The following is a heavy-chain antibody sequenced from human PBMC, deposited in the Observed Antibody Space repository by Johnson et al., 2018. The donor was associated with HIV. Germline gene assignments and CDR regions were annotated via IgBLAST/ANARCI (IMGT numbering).Heavy chain of an antibody. CDR1: GFTFSDYY. CDR2: ISGSGGST. J-gene: IGHJ3*02. V-gene: IGHV3-11*01. D-gene: IGHD2-2*01. Sequence: VQLVESGGGLVKPGGSLRLSCAASGFTFSDYYMSWIRQAPGKGLEWVSAISGSGGSTGYADSVKGRFTISRDNAKNSLYLQMNSLRAEDTALYYCARVSLHAFDIWGQGTMVIVSS. CDR3: ARVSLHAFDI.